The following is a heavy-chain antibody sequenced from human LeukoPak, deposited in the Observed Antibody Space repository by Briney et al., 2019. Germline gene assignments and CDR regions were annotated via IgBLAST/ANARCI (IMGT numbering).Heavy chain of an antibody. CDR3: ARAGRYSYDSSGYYYDAFDI. CDR2: ISSSSSTI. Sequence: GGSLRLSCAASGFTFSSYSMNWVRQAPGEGLEWVSYISSSSSTIYYADSVKGRFTISRDNAKNSLYLQMNSLRAEDTAVYYCARAGRYSYDSSGYYYDAFDIWGEGTMVTVSS. D-gene: IGHD3-22*01. J-gene: IGHJ3*02. CDR1: GFTFSSYS. V-gene: IGHV3-48*01.